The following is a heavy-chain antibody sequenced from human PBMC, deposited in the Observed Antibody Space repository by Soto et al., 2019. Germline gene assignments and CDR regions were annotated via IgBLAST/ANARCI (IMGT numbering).Heavy chain of an antibody. CDR1: GYSFTSYW. D-gene: IGHD2-8*01. CDR3: ARLNGFSHDHYYYGMDV. CDR2: IDPSDSYT. V-gene: IGHV5-10-1*01. Sequence: GESLKISCKGSGYSFTSYWISWVRQMPGKGLEWMGRIDPSDSYTNYSPSFQGHVTISADKSISTAYLQWSSLKASDTAMYYCARLNGFSHDHYYYGMDVWGQGTTVTV. J-gene: IGHJ6*02.